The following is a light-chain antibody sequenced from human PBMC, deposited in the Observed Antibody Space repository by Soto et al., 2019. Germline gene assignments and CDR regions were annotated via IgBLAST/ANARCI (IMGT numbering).Light chain of an antibody. V-gene: IGKV3-15*01. CDR3: QQYNNWWT. CDR2: GAS. Sequence: EIVLTPSPVTLSLSPGERATLSCRASQTFRNLLAWYQQKPGQPPRLLIYGASTRATGIPARFSGSGSGTEFTLTISSLEFEDSAVYYCQQYNNWWTFGQGTKVDIK. J-gene: IGKJ1*01. CDR1: QTFRNL.